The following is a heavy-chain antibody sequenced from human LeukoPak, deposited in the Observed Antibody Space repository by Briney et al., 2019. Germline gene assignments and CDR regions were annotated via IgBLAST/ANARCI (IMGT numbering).Heavy chain of an antibody. CDR2: ISVSGGST. CDR3: AKTAVYSYLTHYFDS. V-gene: IGHV3-23*01. J-gene: IGHJ4*02. CDR1: GFTFSTYA. Sequence: GGSLRLSCAASGFTFSTYALSWVRQAPEKGLEWVSGISVSGGSTYYADSVKGRFTISRDNSKNTLYLQMNSLRADDTAIYYCAKTAVYSYLTHYFDSWGQGTLVTVSS. D-gene: IGHD5-18*01.